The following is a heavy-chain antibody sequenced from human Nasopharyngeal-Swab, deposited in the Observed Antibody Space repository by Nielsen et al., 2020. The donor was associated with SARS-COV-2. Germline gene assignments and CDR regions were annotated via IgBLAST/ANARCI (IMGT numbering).Heavy chain of an antibody. J-gene: IGHJ6*03. D-gene: IGHD4-17*01. CDR1: GFTFSSYA. CDR2: ISGSGGST. V-gene: IGHV3-23*01. Sequence: GESLKISCAASGFTFSSYAMSWVRQAPGKGLEWVSAISGSGGSTYYADSVKGRFTISRDNSMNTLYLQMNSLRAEDTAVYYCAKYYGDYPYYYYYMDVWGKGTTVTVSS. CDR3: AKYYGDYPYYYYYMDV.